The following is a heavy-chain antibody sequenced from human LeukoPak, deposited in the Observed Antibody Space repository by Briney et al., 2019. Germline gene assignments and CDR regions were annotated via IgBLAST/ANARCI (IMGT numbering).Heavy chain of an antibody. Sequence: SETLSLNCTVSGGSINSSSYYWGWIRQPPGKGLEWIGIISYSGSTYYNPSLKSRVTISVDTSKNQFSLNLSSVTAADTAVYYCAKDKAKVRGQGWFDPWGQGTLVTVSS. J-gene: IGHJ5*02. D-gene: IGHD3-10*01. CDR3: AKDKAKVRGQGWFDP. V-gene: IGHV4-39*07. CDR1: GGSINSSSYY. CDR2: ISYSGST.